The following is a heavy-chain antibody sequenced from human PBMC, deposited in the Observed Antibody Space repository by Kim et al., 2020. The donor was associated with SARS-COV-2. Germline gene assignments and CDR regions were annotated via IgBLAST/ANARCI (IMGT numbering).Heavy chain of an antibody. CDR2: IIPIFGTA. CDR1: GGTFSSYA. CDR3: ARSLYYDILTGYKPLYYYYYGMDV. V-gene: IGHV1-69*13. Sequence: SVKVSCKASGGTFSSYAISWVRQAPGQGLEWMGGIIPIFGTANYAQKFQGRVTITADESTSTAYMELSSLRSEDTAVYYCARSLYYDILTGYKPLYYYYYGMDVWGQGTTVTVSS. D-gene: IGHD3-9*01. J-gene: IGHJ6*02.